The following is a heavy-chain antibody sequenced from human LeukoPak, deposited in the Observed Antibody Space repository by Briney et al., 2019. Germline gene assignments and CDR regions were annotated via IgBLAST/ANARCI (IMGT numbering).Heavy chain of an antibody. CDR2: FDPEDGKT. CDR3: ATVRRVVPSAMPGY. Sequence: ASVKVSCKVSGYALADLSMHWVRQAPGKGLEWMGGFDPEDGKTIYALKFQGRVTMTEDTSTNTAYMELGSLTSEDMAVYYCATVRRVVPSAMPGYWGRGTLVTVSS. CDR1: GYALADLS. D-gene: IGHD2-2*01. J-gene: IGHJ4*02. V-gene: IGHV1-24*01.